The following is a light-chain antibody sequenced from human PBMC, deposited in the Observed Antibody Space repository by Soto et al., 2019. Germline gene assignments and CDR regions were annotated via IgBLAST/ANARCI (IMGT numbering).Light chain of an antibody. CDR1: SSDVVGYNS. V-gene: IGLV2-11*01. CDR3: CSYAGSYTWV. J-gene: IGLJ3*02. CDR2: DVS. Sequence: QSVLTQPRSVSGSPGQSVTISCTGTSSDVVGYNSVSWYQQHPGKAPKLMIYDVSKRPSGVPDRFSGSKSGNTASLTISGLQAEDEADYYCCSYAGSYTWVFGGGTKLTVL.